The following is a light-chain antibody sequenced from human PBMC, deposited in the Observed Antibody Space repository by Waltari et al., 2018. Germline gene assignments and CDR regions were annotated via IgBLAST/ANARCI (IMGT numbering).Light chain of an antibody. V-gene: IGLV2-8*01. J-gene: IGLJ2*01. CDR1: SSDLGGYNY. Sequence: QSPLTQPPSASGSPGHSASISCTGTSSDLGGYNYVSWYQQHPGKAPKLLLHEFTKPPAGVPHRFSASNSANTASLTVGGRQAEDESDYYGSSYECINFVAFGGETKLAVL. CDR2: EFT. CDR3: SSYECINFVA.